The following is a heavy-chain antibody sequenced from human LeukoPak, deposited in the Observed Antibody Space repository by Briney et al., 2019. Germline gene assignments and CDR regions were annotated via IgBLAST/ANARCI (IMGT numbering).Heavy chain of an antibody. Sequence: SVKVSCKVSGYTLTELSMHWVRQAPGKGLEWMGGFDPEDGETIYAQKFQGRVTMTEDTSTDTAYMELSSLRSEDTAVYYCVAMSITMIVVAFDYWGQGTLVTVSS. CDR3: VAMSITMIVVAFDY. D-gene: IGHD3-22*01. CDR1: GYTLTELS. J-gene: IGHJ4*02. CDR2: FDPEDGET. V-gene: IGHV1-24*01.